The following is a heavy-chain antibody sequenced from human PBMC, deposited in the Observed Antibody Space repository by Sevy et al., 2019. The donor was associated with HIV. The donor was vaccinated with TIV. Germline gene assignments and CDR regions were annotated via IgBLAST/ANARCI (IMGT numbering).Heavy chain of an antibody. Sequence: GSLRLSCAASGFTFSSYGMHWVRQAPGKGLEWVAVIWYDGSNKYYADSVKGRFTISRDNSKNTLYLQMNSLRAEDTAVYYCAREGTTGTINYYYGMDVWGQGTTVTVSS. D-gene: IGHD4-17*01. J-gene: IGHJ6*02. CDR1: GFTFSSYG. CDR3: AREGTTGTINYYYGMDV. V-gene: IGHV3-33*01. CDR2: IWYDGSNK.